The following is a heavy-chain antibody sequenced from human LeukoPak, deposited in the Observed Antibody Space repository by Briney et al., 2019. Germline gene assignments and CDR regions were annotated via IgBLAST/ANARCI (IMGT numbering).Heavy chain of an antibody. D-gene: IGHD3-22*01. J-gene: IGHJ4*02. CDR2: IYPGDSDT. CDR1: GYSFTSYW. V-gene: IGHV5-51*01. Sequence: GESLKISCKGSGYSFTSYWIGWVLQMPGKGLEWMVIIYPGDSDTRYSPSFQGQVTISADKSISTAYLQWSSLKASDTAMYYCARHSYYYDSSGIPDYWGQGTLVTVSS. CDR3: ARHSYYYDSSGIPDY.